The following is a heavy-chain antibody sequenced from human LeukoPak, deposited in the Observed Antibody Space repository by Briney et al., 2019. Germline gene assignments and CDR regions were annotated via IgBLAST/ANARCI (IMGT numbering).Heavy chain of an antibody. J-gene: IGHJ4*02. Sequence: GGSLRLSCAASGFTFSSYAMSWVRQAPGKGLEWVSAISGSGGSTYYADFVKGRFTISRDNSKNTLYLQMNSLRAEDTAVYYCAKDTPVAGTGGYFDYWGQGTLVTVSS. D-gene: IGHD6-19*01. CDR2: ISGSGGST. CDR3: AKDTPVAGTGGYFDY. V-gene: IGHV3-23*01. CDR1: GFTFSSYA.